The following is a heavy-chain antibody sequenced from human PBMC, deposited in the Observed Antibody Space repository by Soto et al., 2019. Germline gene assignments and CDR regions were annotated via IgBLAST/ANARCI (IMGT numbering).Heavy chain of an antibody. D-gene: IGHD4-17*01. V-gene: IGHV1-18*01. CDR3: ARWRGDYGDYVVGDAFDI. Sequence: QVPLVQSGAEVKKPGASVKVSCKASGYTFTSYGISWVRQAPGQGLEWMGWISAYNGNTNYAQKLQGRVTMTTDTSTSTAYMELRSLRSDDTAVYYCARWRGDYGDYVVGDAFDIWGQGTMVTVSS. J-gene: IGHJ3*02. CDR1: GYTFTSYG. CDR2: ISAYNGNT.